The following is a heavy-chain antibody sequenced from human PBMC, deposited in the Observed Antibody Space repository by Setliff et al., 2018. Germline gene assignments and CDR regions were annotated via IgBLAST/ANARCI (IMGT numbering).Heavy chain of an antibody. CDR2: IYYSGST. V-gene: IGHV4-39*07. J-gene: IGHJ5*02. CDR1: GGSISSSSYY. D-gene: IGHD2-2*01. Sequence: SETLSLTCTVSGGSISSSSYYWGWIRQPPGKGLEWIGSIYYSGSTYYNPSLKSRVTISVDTSKNQFSLNLSSVTAADTAVYYCARAGYELGQYNWFDPWGQGTLVTSPQ. CDR3: ARAGYELGQYNWFDP.